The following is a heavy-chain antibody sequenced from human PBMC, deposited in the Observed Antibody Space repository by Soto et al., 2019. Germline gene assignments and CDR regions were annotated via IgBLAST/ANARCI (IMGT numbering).Heavy chain of an antibody. CDR3: AEGYYYGSGSYDNWFDP. J-gene: IGHJ5*02. CDR2: IYYSGST. D-gene: IGHD3-10*01. Sequence: SETLSLTCTVSGGSISSSSYYWGWIRQPPGKGLEWIGSIYYSGSTYYNPSLKSRVTISVDTSKNQSSLKLSSVTAADTAVYYCAEGYYYGSGSYDNWFDPWGQGTLVTVSS. V-gene: IGHV4-39*01. CDR1: GGSISSSSYY.